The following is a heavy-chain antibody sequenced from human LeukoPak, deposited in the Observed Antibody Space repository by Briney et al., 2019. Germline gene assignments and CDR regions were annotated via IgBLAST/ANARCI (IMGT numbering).Heavy chain of an antibody. D-gene: IGHD4-17*01. Sequence: SETLSLTCTVSGGSISYYYWSWIRQSPGKGLEWIGYIYYSGTTNYNPSLKSRVTISVDTSKNQFSLQLRSVTAADTAVYYCAREDPQTTVPEGMDVWGQGTLVTVSS. V-gene: IGHV4-59*01. CDR3: AREDPQTTVPEGMDV. J-gene: IGHJ4*02. CDR2: IYYSGTT. CDR1: GGSISYYY.